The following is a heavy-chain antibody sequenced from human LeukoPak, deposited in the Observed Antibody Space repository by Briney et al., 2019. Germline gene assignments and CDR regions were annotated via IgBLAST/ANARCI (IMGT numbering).Heavy chain of an antibody. CDR3: ARTFDTYYLSGLDY. CDR2: INTISGGT. J-gene: IGHJ4*02. Sequence: GASLRVSSTASGYTFTVYYLHWVRQTPGQGREWMGWINTISGGTNSPQKFQGRVSMTRDTSLTTAYMELSSLTSDDTALYFCARTFDTYYLSGLDYWGQGTLVTVSS. CDR1: GYTFTVYY. D-gene: IGHD3-10*01. V-gene: IGHV1-2*02.